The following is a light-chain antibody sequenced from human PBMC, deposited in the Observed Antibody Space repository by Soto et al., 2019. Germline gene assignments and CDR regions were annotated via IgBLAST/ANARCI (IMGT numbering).Light chain of an antibody. CDR1: HSVGDN. Sequence: EVAMTQSPPTLSVSHGESVTLCCRDSHSVGDNLAWYQQKPGQPPRLLIYNAIARATAIPGRFSGSGSGTEFTLTISSLQSEDFAVYYCQQYYTWPRAFGPGSKVEI. J-gene: IGKJ1*01. V-gene: IGKV3-15*01. CDR3: QQYYTWPRA. CDR2: NAI.